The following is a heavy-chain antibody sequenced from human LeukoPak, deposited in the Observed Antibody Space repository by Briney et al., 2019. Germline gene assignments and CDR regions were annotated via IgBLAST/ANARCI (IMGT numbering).Heavy chain of an antibody. Sequence: RPSETLSLXCAVSGYSISSGYYWGWIRKPPGKGLAWIGSIYHSGSTYYNPSLKSRVTISVDTSKNQFSLKLSSVTAADTAVYYCARQDGGATDWGQGTLVTVSS. CDR2: IYHSGST. D-gene: IGHD1-26*01. J-gene: IGHJ4*02. CDR1: GYSISSGYY. V-gene: IGHV4-38-2*01. CDR3: ARQDGGATD.